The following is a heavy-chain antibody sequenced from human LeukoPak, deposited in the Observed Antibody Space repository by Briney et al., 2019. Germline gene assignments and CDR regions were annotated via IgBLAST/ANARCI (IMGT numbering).Heavy chain of an antibody. CDR1: YG. J-gene: IGHJ1*01. Sequence: YGXXXVRQAPGKGLEWVSFITTNGGRTSYADSVEGRFTISRDNPMNTLYMQMDSLRDEDTAVYYCAIMHGYYDGTGYWVQWGQGTLVTVSS. V-gene: IGHV3-23*01. D-gene: IGHD3-22*01. CDR3: AIMHGYYDGTGYWVQ. CDR2: ITTNGGRT.